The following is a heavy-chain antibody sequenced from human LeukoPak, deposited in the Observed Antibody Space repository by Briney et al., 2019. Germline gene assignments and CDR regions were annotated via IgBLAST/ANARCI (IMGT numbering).Heavy chain of an antibody. CDR1: GFTSSTYT. D-gene: IGHD4-17*01. V-gene: IGHV3-23*01. CDR3: AKEASYGDPDY. CDR2: ISGSGGST. J-gene: IGHJ4*02. Sequence: GGSLRLSCAASGFTSSTYTMNSVRQAPGQGLKWVSAISGSGGSTYYANSVKGRFTISRDNSKNTLYLQMNSLRAEDTAVYYCAKEASYGDPDYWGEGTLVTVSS.